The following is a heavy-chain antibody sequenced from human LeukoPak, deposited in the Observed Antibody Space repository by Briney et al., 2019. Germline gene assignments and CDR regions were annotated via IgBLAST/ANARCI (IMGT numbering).Heavy chain of an antibody. D-gene: IGHD6-13*01. CDR1: GYTFTSYG. V-gene: IGHV1-18*01. Sequence: GASVKVSCKASGYTFTSYGISWVRQAPGQGLEWMGWISAYNGNTNYAQKLQGRVTMTTDTSTSTAYMELRSLRSDDTAVYYCARVTYSSSWYWFDPWGQGTLVTVSS. J-gene: IGHJ5*02. CDR2: ISAYNGNT. CDR3: ARVTYSSSWYWFDP.